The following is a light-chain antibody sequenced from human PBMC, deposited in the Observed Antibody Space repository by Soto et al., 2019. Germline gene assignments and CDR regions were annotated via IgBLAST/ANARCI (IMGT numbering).Light chain of an antibody. CDR3: HQYGGSPPT. CDR2: GAS. J-gene: IGKJ2*01. Sequence: EIVLTQSPGTLSLSPGERATLSCRASQTFSGSYLVWYQQRPGQAPRLLMYGASSRATGIPDRFSGSGSGADFTLTISRLEPEDFAVYYCHQYGGSPPTFGQGTKLQIK. V-gene: IGKV3-20*01. CDR1: QTFSGSY.